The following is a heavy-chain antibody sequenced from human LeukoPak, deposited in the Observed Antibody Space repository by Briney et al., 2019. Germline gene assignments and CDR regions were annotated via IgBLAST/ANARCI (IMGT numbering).Heavy chain of an antibody. D-gene: IGHD6-6*01. CDR2: IYYSGST. CDR1: GGSISSSSYY. CDR3: ARDLEEQLGATYYYYMDV. J-gene: IGHJ6*03. Sequence: PSETLSLTCTVPGGSISSSSYYWGWIRQPPGKGLEWIGRIYYSGSTYYNPSLKSRVTISVDTSKNQFSLKLSSVTAADTAVYYCARDLEEQLGATYYYYMDVWGKGTTVTVSS. V-gene: IGHV4-39*07.